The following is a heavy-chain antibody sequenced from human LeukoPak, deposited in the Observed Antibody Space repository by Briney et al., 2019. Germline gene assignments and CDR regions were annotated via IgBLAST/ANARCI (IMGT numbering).Heavy chain of an antibody. CDR1: GFTFSSYA. D-gene: IGHD2-2*01. V-gene: IGHV3-64*01. CDR3: ARGGCSSTSCLFYYYYYMDV. Sequence: GGSLRLSCAASGFTFSSYAMHWVRQAPGKGLEYVSAISSNGGSTYYANSVKGRFTISRDNSKNTLYLQMGSLRAEDMAVYYCARGGCSSTSCLFYYYYYMDVWVKGTTVTVSS. J-gene: IGHJ6*03. CDR2: ISSNGGST.